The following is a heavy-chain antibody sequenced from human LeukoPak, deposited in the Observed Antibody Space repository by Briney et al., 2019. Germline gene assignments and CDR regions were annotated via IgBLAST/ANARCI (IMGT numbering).Heavy chain of an antibody. D-gene: IGHD2-2*01. CDR1: GFTFSSYG. CDR3: AKGGCSSTSCRFDY. V-gene: IGHV3-30*18. J-gene: IGHJ4*02. Sequence: PGGSLRLSCAASGFTFSSYGMHWVRQAPGKGLEWVAVISYDGSNKYYADSVKGRFTISRDNSKNTLYLQMNSLRAEDTAVYYCAKGGCSSTSCRFDYWGQGTLVTVSS. CDR2: ISYDGSNK.